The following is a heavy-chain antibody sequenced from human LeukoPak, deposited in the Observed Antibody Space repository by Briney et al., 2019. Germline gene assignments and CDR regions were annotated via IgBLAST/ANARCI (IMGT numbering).Heavy chain of an antibody. CDR2: IIPIFGTA. Sequence: GASVKVSCKASGGTFSSYAISWVRQAPGQGLEWMGGIIPIFGTAHYAQKFQGRVKITADESTSTAYMELSSLRSEDTAVYYCARAGRGYCSSTSCYDAFDIWGQGTMVTVSS. CDR1: GGTFSSYA. J-gene: IGHJ3*02. CDR3: ARAGRGYCSSTSCYDAFDI. D-gene: IGHD2-2*01. V-gene: IGHV1-69*13.